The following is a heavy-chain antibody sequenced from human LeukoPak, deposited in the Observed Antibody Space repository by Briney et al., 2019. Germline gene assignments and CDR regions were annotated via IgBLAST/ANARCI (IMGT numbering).Heavy chain of an antibody. Sequence: SETLSLTCNVSGGSISGYYWNWIRQPAGKGLEWVGRVYTSGSINYNPSLKSRVTMSVDTSKNQFSLNLSSVTAADTAVYYCARARGGDSRTFDYWGQGTLVTVSS. J-gene: IGHJ4*02. CDR1: GGSISGYY. CDR3: ARARGGDSRTFDY. D-gene: IGHD2-21*01. CDR2: VYTSGSI. V-gene: IGHV4-4*07.